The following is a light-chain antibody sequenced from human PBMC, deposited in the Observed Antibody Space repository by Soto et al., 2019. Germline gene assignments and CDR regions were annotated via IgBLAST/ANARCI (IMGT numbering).Light chain of an antibody. J-gene: IGKJ5*01. Sequence: DIQMTQSPSSLSASLGDRVIITCRASQDISGWLAWYQQKPGKAPKLLIYAASTLQSGVPSRFSGSGSGTDFTLTISSLQPEDFATYYCQQANSFPITFGQGTRLEIK. CDR1: QDISGW. V-gene: IGKV1-12*01. CDR3: QQANSFPIT. CDR2: AAS.